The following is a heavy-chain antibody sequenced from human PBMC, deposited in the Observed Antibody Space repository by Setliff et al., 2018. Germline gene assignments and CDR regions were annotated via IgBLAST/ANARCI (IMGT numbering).Heavy chain of an antibody. CDR3: ARGRNIAARLLGS. D-gene: IGHD6-6*01. J-gene: IGHJ4*02. CDR2: INHRGST. Sequence: SETLSLTCAAYGGTFSDYYWTWIRQPPGKGLEWVGEINHRGSTTYNPSLRSRVTISVDTSKDQFSLKVISMTAADTAVYYCARGRNIAARLLGSWGQGTLVTVSS. V-gene: IGHV4-34*01. CDR1: GGTFSDYY.